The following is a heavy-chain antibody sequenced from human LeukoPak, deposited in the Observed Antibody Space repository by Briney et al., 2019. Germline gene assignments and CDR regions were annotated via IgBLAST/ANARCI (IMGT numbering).Heavy chain of an antibody. CDR3: ARDTSPGWFDP. Sequence: ASVKVSCKASGYTFTSYGISWVRQAPGQGLEWMGWISAYNGNTNYAQKLQGRVTMTRDTSISTAYMELSRLRSDDTAVYYCARDTSPGWFDPWGQGTLVTVSS. J-gene: IGHJ5*02. V-gene: IGHV1-18*01. CDR1: GYTFTSYG. CDR2: ISAYNGNT.